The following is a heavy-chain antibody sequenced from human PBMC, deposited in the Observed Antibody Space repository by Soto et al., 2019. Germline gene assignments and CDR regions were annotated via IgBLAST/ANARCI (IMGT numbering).Heavy chain of an antibody. CDR1: GYSFTTYW. D-gene: IGHD3-10*01. V-gene: IGHV5-51*07. Sequence: PGESLKISCKGSGYSFTTYWIAWVHQMPGKGLEWVGVIYPGDSDTRYSPSFEGHVTISVDKSVSTAFLQWNSLKASDNAMYYCARHSTSAPKDYWGQGTLVTVSS. CDR3: ARHSTSAPKDY. CDR2: IYPGDSDT. J-gene: IGHJ4*01.